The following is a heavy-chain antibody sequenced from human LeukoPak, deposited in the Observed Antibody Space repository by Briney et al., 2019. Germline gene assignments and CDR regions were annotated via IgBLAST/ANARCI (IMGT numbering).Heavy chain of an antibody. J-gene: IGHJ3*02. CDR1: GGSINNGGYY. Sequence: PSETLSLTCTVSGGSINNGGYYWSWIRQHPGKGLEWIGYIYYSGSSYYNPSLRSRVTISVDTSKNQFSLKLSSVTAADTAVYYCARGEKPLVPYTYADAFDIWGQGTVVTVSS. V-gene: IGHV4-30-4*01. CDR2: IYYSGSS. CDR3: ARGEKPLVPYTYADAFDI. D-gene: IGHD2-2*01.